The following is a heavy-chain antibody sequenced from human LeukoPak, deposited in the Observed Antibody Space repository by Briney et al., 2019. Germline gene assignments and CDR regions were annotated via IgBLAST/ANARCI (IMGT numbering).Heavy chain of an antibody. CDR2: INHSGST. CDR3: ARGMHYGSSLPEDY. D-gene: IGHD6-6*01. J-gene: IGHJ4*02. V-gene: IGHV4-34*01. Sequence: SETLSLTCTVSGGSISSYYWSWIRQPPGKGLEWIGEINHSGSTNYNPSLKSRVTISVDTSKNQFSLKLSSVTAADTAVYYCARGMHYGSSLPEDYWGQGTLVTVSS. CDR1: GGSISSYY.